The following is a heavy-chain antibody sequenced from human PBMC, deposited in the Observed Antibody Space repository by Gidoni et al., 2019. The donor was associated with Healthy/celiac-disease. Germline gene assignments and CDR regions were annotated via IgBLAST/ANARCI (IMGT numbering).Heavy chain of an antibody. V-gene: IGHV1-3*01. J-gene: IGHJ4*02. CDR3: ARGGLGRYCSSTSCSRVDY. CDR1: GYTFTSYA. Sequence: QVQLVQSGAEVKKPGASVKVSCKASGYTFTSYAMHWVRQAPGQRLEWMGWINAGNGNTKYSQKFQGRVTITRDTSASTAYMELSSLRSEDTAVYYCARGGLGRYCSSTSCSRVDYWGQGTLVTVSS. CDR2: INAGNGNT. D-gene: IGHD2-2*01.